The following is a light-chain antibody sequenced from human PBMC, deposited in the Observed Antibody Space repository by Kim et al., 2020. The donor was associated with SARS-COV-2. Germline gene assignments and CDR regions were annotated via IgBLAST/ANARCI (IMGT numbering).Light chain of an antibody. CDR1: SSNIGENS. CDR2: YDG. CDR3: ATWDDSLNFYV. Sequence: QRVSLSCTGSSSNIGENSVNWYQRDPGKTPTLLIIYDGLGPSGVSGRFSGSKSGTSASLVISDLQSEDEADYYCATWDDSLNFYVFGPGTKVTVL. J-gene: IGLJ1*01. V-gene: IGLV1-36*01.